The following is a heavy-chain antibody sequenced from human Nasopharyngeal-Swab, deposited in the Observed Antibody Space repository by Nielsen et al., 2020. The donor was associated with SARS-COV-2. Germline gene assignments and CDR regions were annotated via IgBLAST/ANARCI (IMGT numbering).Heavy chain of an antibody. CDR3: AREEDIVVVPAAGLDY. CDR2: INPSGGST. D-gene: IGHD2-2*01. V-gene: IGHV1-46*01. Sequence: ASVKVSCKASGYTFTSYYMHWVRQAPGQGLEWMGIINPSGGSTSYAQKFQGRVTMTRDTSTSTVYMELSSLGSEDTAVYYCAREEDIVVVPAAGLDYWGQGTLVTVSS. J-gene: IGHJ4*02. CDR1: GYTFTSYY.